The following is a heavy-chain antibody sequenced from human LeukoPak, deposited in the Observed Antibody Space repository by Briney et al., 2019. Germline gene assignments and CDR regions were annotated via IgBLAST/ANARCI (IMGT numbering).Heavy chain of an antibody. V-gene: IGHV4-61*01. CDR1: GGSVSSGSYY. D-gene: IGHD6-25*01. CDR3: AREVKEADYYYGMDV. J-gene: IGHJ6*02. CDR2: IYYSGST. Sequence: SETLSLTCTVSGGSVSSGSYYWSWIRQPPGKGLEWIGYIYYSGSTNYNPSLKSRVTTSVDTSKNQFSLKLSSVTAADTAVYYCAREVKEADYYYGMDVWGQGTTVTVSS.